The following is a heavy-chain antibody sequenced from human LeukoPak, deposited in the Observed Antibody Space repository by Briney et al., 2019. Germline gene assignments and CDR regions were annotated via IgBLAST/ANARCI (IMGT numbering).Heavy chain of an antibody. D-gene: IGHD2-2*02. CDR2: ISGSGGST. Sequence: GGSLRLSCAASGFTFSSYAMSWVRQAPGKGLEWVSAISGSGGSTYYADSVKGRFTISRDNSKNTLYLQMNSLRVEDTAVYSCAPDCSSSSCYTRFDPWGQGTLVTVFS. CDR3: APDCSSSSCYTRFDP. J-gene: IGHJ5*02. V-gene: IGHV3-23*01. CDR1: GFTFSSYA.